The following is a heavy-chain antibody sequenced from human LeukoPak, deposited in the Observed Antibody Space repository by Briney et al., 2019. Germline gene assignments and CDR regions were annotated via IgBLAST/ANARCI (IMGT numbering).Heavy chain of an antibody. J-gene: IGHJ4*02. V-gene: IGHV3-7*01. CDR1: GFTFSDYW. Sequence: GGSLRLSCAASGFTFSDYWITWIRQAPGKGLEWVANIKQDGSEKYYVDSVKGRFTISRDNAKNSLYLQMNSLRVDDTALYYCARAGYTYTTLYYWGQGTLVTVSS. CDR2: IKQDGSEK. CDR3: ARAGYTYTTLYY. D-gene: IGHD5-18*01.